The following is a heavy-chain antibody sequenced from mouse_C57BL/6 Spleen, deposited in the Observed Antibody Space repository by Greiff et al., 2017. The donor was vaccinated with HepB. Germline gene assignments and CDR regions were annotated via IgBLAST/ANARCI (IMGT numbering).Heavy chain of an antibody. CDR3: ASGGSTMITRYYVDY. D-gene: IGHD2-4*01. J-gene: IGHJ2*01. Sequence: VQLQESGAELMKPGASVKLSCKATGYTFTGYWIEWVKQRPGHGLEWIGEILPESGSTNYNEKFKGKATFTADTSSNTAYMQLSSLTTEDAAIYYCASGGSTMITRYYVDYWGQGTTLTVSS. V-gene: IGHV1-9*01. CDR1: GYTFTGYW. CDR2: ILPESGST.